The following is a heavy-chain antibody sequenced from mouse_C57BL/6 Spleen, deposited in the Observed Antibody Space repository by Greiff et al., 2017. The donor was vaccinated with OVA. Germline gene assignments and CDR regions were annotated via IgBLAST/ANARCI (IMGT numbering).Heavy chain of an antibody. V-gene: IGHV1-15*01. CDR2: IDPETGGT. J-gene: IGHJ3*01. CDR3: TRGAY. Sequence: QVQLQQSGAELVRPGASVTLSCKASGYTFTDYEMHWVKQTPVHGLEWIGAIDPETGGTAYNQKFKGKAIMTADKSSSTAYMELRSLTSVDSAVYYCTRGAYWGQGTLVTVSA. CDR1: GYTFTDYE.